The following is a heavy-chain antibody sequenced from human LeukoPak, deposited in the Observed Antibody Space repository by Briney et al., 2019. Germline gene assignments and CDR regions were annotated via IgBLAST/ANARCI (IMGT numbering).Heavy chain of an antibody. J-gene: IGHJ4*02. CDR2: INPNSGGT. D-gene: IGHD3-10*01. CDR3: ARMIRGSRVDY. V-gene: IGHV1-2*06. Sequence: ASVKVSCKASGYTFTGYYMHWVRQAPGQGLEWMGRINPNSGGTNSAQKLQDRVTMTRDKSITTAYLQWSSLKASDTAMYYCARMIRGSRVDYWGQGTLVTVSS. CDR1: GYTFTGYY.